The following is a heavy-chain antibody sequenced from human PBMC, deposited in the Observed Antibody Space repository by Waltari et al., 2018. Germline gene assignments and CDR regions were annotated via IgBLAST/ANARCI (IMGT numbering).Heavy chain of an antibody. CDR3: AKDLTSRQVSRPDAFDI. V-gene: IGHV3-23*01. CDR1: GFSFSSYA. D-gene: IGHD1-20*01. Sequence: EVQLLESGGGLVQPGGSLRLSCAASGFSFSSYAMSWVRQAPGKGLEWVSAISGSGGSTYSADSVKGRFTISRDNSKNTLYLQMNSLRAEDTAVYYCAKDLTSRQVSRPDAFDIWGQGTMVTVSS. J-gene: IGHJ3*02. CDR2: ISGSGGST.